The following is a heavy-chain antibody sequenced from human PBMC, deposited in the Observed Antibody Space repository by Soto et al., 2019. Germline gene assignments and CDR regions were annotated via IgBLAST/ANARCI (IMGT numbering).Heavy chain of an antibody. CDR3: ANNWRVTAMASYFQH. Sequence: SVKVSCKASGGTFSSYAISWVRQAPGQGLEWMGGIIPIFGTANYAQKFQGRVTITADKSTSTAYMELSSLRSEDTAVYYCANNWRVTAMASYFQHWGQGTLVTVSS. CDR1: GGTFSSYA. D-gene: IGHD2-21*02. V-gene: IGHV1-69*06. CDR2: IIPIFGTA. J-gene: IGHJ1*01.